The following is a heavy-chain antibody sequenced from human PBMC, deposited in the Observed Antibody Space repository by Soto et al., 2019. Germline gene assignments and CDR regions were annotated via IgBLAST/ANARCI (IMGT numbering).Heavy chain of an antibody. CDR1: GFTFTSSA. CDR3: ARGGPPAAAGRSYYYYGMDV. D-gene: IGHD6-13*01. V-gene: IGHV1-58*01. CDR2: IVVGSGNT. J-gene: IGHJ6*02. Sequence: SVKVSCKASGFTFTSSAVQWVRQARGQRLEWIGWIVVGSGNTNYAQKFQERVTITRDMSTSTAYMELSSLRSEDTAVYYCARGGPPAAAGRSYYYYGMDVWGQGTTVTVSS.